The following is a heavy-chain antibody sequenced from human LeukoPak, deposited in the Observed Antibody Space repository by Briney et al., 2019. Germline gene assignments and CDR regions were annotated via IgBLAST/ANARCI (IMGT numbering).Heavy chain of an antibody. D-gene: IGHD6-13*01. J-gene: IGHJ4*02. CDR3: ARAIAYSTAWTQLVFDH. Sequence: GESLKISCKGSGYSFTSYWIGWVRQMPGKGLEWMGIIYPGDSDTRYSPSFQGQVTLSADKSISTAYLEWSSLKASDTAIYYCARAIAYSTAWTQLVFDHWGQGTLVTVSS. V-gene: IGHV5-51*01. CDR2: IYPGDSDT. CDR1: GYSFTSYW.